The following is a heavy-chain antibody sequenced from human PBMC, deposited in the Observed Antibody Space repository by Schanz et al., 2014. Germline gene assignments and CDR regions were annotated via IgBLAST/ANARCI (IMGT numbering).Heavy chain of an antibody. CDR2: INPNSGRT. D-gene: IGHD2-2*01. J-gene: IGHJ4*02. CDR1: GYTFIDYY. Sequence: QVQLVQSRAEVKKPGASVKVSCKASGYTFIDYYMHWVRQAPGQGLEWMGRINPNSGRTNYAQKFQGRVTMTRDTSISTAYMELSRLRSDDTAVYYCAREGCSSTSCYPLDYWGQGSLVTVSS. CDR3: AREGCSSTSCYPLDY. V-gene: IGHV1-2*06.